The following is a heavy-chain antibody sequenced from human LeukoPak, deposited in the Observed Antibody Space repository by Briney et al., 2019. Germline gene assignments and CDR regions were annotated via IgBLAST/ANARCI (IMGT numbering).Heavy chain of an antibody. V-gene: IGHV4-59*01. CDR2: IYYSGST. D-gene: IGHD6-19*01. J-gene: IGHJ4*02. CDR3: ARGQWLVGFDY. Sequence: PSGTLSLTCTVSGGSISGYYWSWIRQPPGKGLEWIGYIYYSGSTKYNPSLESRVTISLDTSKNQFSLKLSSVTAADTAVYYCARGQWLVGFDYWGQGTLVTVSS. CDR1: GGSISGYY.